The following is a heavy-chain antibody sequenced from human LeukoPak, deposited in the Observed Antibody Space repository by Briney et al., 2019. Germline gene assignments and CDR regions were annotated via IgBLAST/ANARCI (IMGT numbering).Heavy chain of an antibody. CDR2: MNPNSGNT. Sequence: ASVKVSCKASGYTFTSYDINWVRRATGQGLEWMGWMNPNSGNTGYAQKFQGRVTMTRNTSISTAYMELSSLRSEDTAVYYCASKYCSSTSCYLYYWGQGTLVTVSS. J-gene: IGHJ4*02. D-gene: IGHD2-2*01. CDR3: ASKYCSSTSCYLYY. V-gene: IGHV1-8*01. CDR1: GYTFTSYD.